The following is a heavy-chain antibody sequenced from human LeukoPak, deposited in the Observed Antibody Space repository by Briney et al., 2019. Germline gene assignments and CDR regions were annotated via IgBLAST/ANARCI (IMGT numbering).Heavy chain of an antibody. J-gene: IGHJ4*02. CDR3: ARDEANYDILTGYHPGNYFDY. CDR1: GGSFSGYY. V-gene: IGHV4-34*01. D-gene: IGHD3-9*01. CDR2: INHSGST. Sequence: SETLSLTCAVYGGSFSGYYWSWIRQPPGKGLEWIGEINHSGSTNYNPSLKSRVTISVDTSKNQFSLKLSSVTAADTAVYYCARDEANYDILTGYHPGNYFDYWGQGTLVTVSS.